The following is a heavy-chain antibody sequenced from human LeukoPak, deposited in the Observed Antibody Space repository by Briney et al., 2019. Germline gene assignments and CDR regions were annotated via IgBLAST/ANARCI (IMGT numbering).Heavy chain of an antibody. Sequence: GGSLRLSCAASRFTFSTYWMHWVRQAPGKGLVWVSRINSDGSSTGYADSVKGRFTISRDNAKNTLYLQMNSLRAEDTAVYYCAREIFHGSGSPRLDYWGQGTLVTVSS. D-gene: IGHD3-10*01. CDR2: INSDGSST. V-gene: IGHV3-74*01. CDR3: AREIFHGSGSPRLDY. CDR1: RFTFSTYW. J-gene: IGHJ4*02.